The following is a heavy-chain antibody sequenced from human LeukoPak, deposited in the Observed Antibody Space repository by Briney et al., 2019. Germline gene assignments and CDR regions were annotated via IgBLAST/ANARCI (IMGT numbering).Heavy chain of an antibody. CDR2: IYYSGST. Sequence: SETLSLTCTVSGGSISSSSYYWGWIRQPPGKGLEWIGSIYYSGSTYYNPSLKSRVTISVDTSKNQFSLKLSSVTAADTAVYYCARLGREDYDFWSGYYWGQGTLVTVSS. CDR1: GGSISSSSYY. CDR3: ARLGREDYDFWSGYY. D-gene: IGHD3-3*01. V-gene: IGHV4-39*01. J-gene: IGHJ4*02.